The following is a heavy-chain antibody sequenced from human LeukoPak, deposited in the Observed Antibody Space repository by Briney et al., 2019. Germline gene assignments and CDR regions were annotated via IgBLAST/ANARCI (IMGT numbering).Heavy chain of an antibody. V-gene: IGHV1-18*01. CDR1: GYTFTSYG. CDR3: ARGLVPADYYYYYMDV. Sequence: GASVKVSCKASGYTFTSYGISWVRQAPGQGLEWMGWISAYNGNTNYAQKLRGRVTMTTDTSTSTAYMELRSLRSDDTAVYYCARGLVPADYYYYYMDVWGKGTTVTVSS. D-gene: IGHD2-2*01. J-gene: IGHJ6*03. CDR2: ISAYNGNT.